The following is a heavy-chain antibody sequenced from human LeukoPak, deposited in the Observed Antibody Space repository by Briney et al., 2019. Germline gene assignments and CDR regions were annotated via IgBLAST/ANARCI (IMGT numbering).Heavy chain of an antibody. CDR2: ISGSGDNT. J-gene: IGHJ4*02. D-gene: IGHD3-22*01. Sequence: GGSLRLSCAASGFTFSSYAMSWVRQAPGKGLEWVSGISGSGDNTCYADSVKGRFTISRDNSKNTLYVQVNSLGTEDTAAYYCAKGSYYDSSGSFYFDYWGQGTLVTVSS. CDR3: AKGSYYDSSGSFYFDY. V-gene: IGHV3-23*01. CDR1: GFTFSSYA.